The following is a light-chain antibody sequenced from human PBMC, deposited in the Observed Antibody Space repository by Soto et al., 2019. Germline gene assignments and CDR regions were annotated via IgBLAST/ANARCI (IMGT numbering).Light chain of an antibody. CDR3: QQYNNWPPT. J-gene: IGKJ1*01. CDR1: QSVSSN. Sequence: EIVMPQSPATLSVSPGERATLSCRASQSVSSNLAWYQQKPGQAPRLLIYGASTRATGIPARFSGSGSGTDSTPTISGLQPEAFALYDCQQYNNWPPTFGQGTKVEIK. CDR2: GAS. V-gene: IGKV3-15*01.